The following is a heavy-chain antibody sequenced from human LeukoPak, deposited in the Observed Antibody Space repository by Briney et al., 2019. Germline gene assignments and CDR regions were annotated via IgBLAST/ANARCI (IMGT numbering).Heavy chain of an antibody. CDR1: GFTVSSNY. CDR3: ARDQPFDY. CDR2: IYSGGST. Sequence: GGSLRLSCAASGFTVSSNYMSWVRQAPGKGLEWVSVIYSGGSTYYADSVKGRFTIPRDNFKNTLYLQMNSLRAEDTAVYYCARDQPFDYWGQGTLVTVSS. J-gene: IGHJ4*02. V-gene: IGHV3-66*01.